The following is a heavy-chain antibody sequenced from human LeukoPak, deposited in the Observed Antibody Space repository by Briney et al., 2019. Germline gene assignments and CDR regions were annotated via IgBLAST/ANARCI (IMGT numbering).Heavy chain of an antibody. V-gene: IGHV4-30-4*01. CDR3: ARSRQRYCGTGGCFGDFDP. CDR1: GGSISSDYY. J-gene: IGHJ5*02. CDR2: IYYSGRS. D-gene: IGHD2-21*01. Sequence: SQTLSLTCTVSGGSISSDYYWTWIRQTPGKGLEWIGYIYYSGRSYYNLSLKSRVTISVDTSKNQFSLKLGSVTAADTAVYYRARSRQRYCGTGGCFGDFDPWGPGTLVTVSS.